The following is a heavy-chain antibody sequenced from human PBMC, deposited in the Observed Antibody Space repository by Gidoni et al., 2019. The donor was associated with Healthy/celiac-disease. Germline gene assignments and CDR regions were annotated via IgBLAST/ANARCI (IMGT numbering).Heavy chain of an antibody. CDR3: TTDFDDRYWSGGSCYLRDY. Sequence: EVQLVESGGGLVKPGGSLSLSCAACGFTFSNSRMNGGRQAPGRGVEWVGRIKSKTDGGTTDYDAPVKGRFTISRDDSTNTLYLQMNSLKTEDTAVYYCTTDFDDRYWSGGSCYLRDYWGQGTLVTVSS. J-gene: IGHJ4*02. CDR1: GFTFSNSR. V-gene: IGHV3-15*07. D-gene: IGHD2-15*01. CDR2: IKSKTDGGTT.